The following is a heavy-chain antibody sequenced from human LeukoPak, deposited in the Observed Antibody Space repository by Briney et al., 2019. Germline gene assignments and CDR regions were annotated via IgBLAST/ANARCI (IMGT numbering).Heavy chain of an antibody. Sequence: SVKVSCKASGGTFCSYAISWVRQAPGQGLEWMGGIIPIFGTANYAQKFQSRVTITTDESTSTAYMELSSLRSEDTAVYYCARGGSGGSTGYFDYWGQGTLVTVSS. V-gene: IGHV1-69*05. J-gene: IGHJ4*02. CDR1: GGTFCSYA. CDR2: IIPIFGTA. D-gene: IGHD2-15*01. CDR3: ARGGSGGSTGYFDY.